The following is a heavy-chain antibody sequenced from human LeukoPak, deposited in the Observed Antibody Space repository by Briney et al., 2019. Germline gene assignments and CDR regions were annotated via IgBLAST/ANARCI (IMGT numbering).Heavy chain of an antibody. J-gene: IGHJ6*02. D-gene: IGHD2-15*01. CDR2: ISSSSSYT. CDR3: ANRGFCGGGSCPGEDV. CDR1: GFTFSDYY. V-gene: IGHV3-11*06. Sequence: EPGGSLRLSCAASGFTFSDYYMSWIRQAPGKGLEWVSYISSSSSYTNYADSVKGRFTISRDNAKNSLYLQMNSLRAEDTAVYYCANRGFCGGGSCPGEDVWGQGTAVTVSS.